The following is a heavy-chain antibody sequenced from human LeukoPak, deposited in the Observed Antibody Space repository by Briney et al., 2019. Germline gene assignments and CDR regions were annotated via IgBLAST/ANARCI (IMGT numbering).Heavy chain of an antibody. CDR3: ARGSSSWDDEYYYYMDV. CDR1: GGSISSYY. V-gene: IGHV4-59*01. D-gene: IGHD6-13*01. CDR2: IYYSGST. Sequence: SETLSLTCTVSGGSISSYYWSWIRQPPGKGLEWIGYIYYSGSTNYNPSLKSRVTISADTSKNQFSLKLSSVTAADTAVYYCARGSSSWDDEYYYYMDVWGKGTTVTISS. J-gene: IGHJ6*03.